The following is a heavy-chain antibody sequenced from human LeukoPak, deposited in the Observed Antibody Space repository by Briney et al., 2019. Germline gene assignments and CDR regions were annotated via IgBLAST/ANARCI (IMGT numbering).Heavy chain of an antibody. V-gene: IGHV1-2*02. CDR1: GYTFTGYY. D-gene: IGHD4-17*01. Sequence: PGASVKVSCKASGYTFTGYYMHWVRQAPGQGLEWMGWINPNSGGTNYAQKFQGRVTMTRDTSISTAYMELSRLRSDDTAVYYCARMGGWTTVYTFGIFDYWGQGTLVTVSS. CDR3: ARMGGWTTVYTFGIFDY. CDR2: INPNSGGT. J-gene: IGHJ4*02.